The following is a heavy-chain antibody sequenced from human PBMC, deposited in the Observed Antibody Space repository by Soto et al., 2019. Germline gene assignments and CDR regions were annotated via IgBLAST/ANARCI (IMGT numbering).Heavy chain of an antibody. CDR3: ARSRSGAVADSVDG. CDR2: ISRDGTTK. J-gene: IGHJ4*02. V-gene: IGHV3-30*04. Sequence: QVQVVESGGCVVQPGRSLSLACAASGFTFSRYAIHWVRQAPGKGRAWVAVISRDGTTKYYVDSVNGRFTISRDKSRTTLYVQINSLRHEDAAVYYCARSRSGAVADSVDGWGKVTLVTVSS. D-gene: IGHD3-10*01. CDR1: GFTFSRYA.